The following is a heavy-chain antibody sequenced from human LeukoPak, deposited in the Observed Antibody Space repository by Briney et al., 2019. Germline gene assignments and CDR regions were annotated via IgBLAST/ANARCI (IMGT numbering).Heavy chain of an antibody. CDR3: ARDDEPYYYDSSGYYTGWFDP. CDR1: GGSISSGDYY. D-gene: IGHD3-22*01. Sequence: SQTLSLTCTVSGGSISSGDYYWSWIRQPPGKGLEWIGYIYYSGSTYYNPSLKSRVTISVDTSKNQFSLKLSSVTAADTAVYYCARDDEPYYYDSSGYYTGWFDPWGQGTLVTVSS. CDR2: IYYSGST. J-gene: IGHJ5*02. V-gene: IGHV4-30-4*08.